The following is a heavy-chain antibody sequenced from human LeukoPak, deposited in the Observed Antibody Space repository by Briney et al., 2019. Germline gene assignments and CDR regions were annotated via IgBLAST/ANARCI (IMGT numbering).Heavy chain of an antibody. V-gene: IGHV3-23*01. J-gene: IGHJ5*02. CDR2: ISGSGDTT. Sequence: GGSLRLSCATPGFTFSNYALTWVRQPPGMGLEWVAAISGSGDTTYYADSVKGRVTVSRDNSKNTLYLEMNSLRNEDTAVYYCARGADGSSSSESEWFDPWGQGTLVTVSS. CDR3: ARGADGSSSSESEWFDP. CDR1: GFTFSNYA. D-gene: IGHD6-13*01.